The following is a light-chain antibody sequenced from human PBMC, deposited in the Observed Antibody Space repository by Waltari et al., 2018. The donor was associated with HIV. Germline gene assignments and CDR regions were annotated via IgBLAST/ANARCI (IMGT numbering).Light chain of an antibody. J-gene: IGLJ2*01. CDR2: EDS. CDR3: YSTDSSGNPL. V-gene: IGLV3-10*01. Sequence: SYELTQPPSVSVSPGQTARIPCSGDALPAKYAYWYQQKSGQAPVLVIFEDSKRPSGIPERFSGSSSGTMATLTISGAQVEDEADYYCYSTDSSGNPLFGGGTKLTVL. CDR1: ALPAKY.